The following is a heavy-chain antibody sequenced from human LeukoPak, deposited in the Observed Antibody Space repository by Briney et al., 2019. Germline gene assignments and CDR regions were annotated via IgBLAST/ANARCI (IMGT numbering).Heavy chain of an antibody. J-gene: IGHJ4*02. CDR1: GVSFSGYY. D-gene: IGHD1-14*01. V-gene: IGHV4-34*01. CDR3: ARGRRGSYTRPTQLDY. CDR2: INHSGST. Sequence: SETLSLTCAVYGVSFSGYYWSWLRQPPGKGLEWIGEINHSGSTNYNPSLKSRVTISVDTSKNQFSLKLSSVTAADTAVYYCARGRRGSYTRPTQLDYWGQGTLVTVSS.